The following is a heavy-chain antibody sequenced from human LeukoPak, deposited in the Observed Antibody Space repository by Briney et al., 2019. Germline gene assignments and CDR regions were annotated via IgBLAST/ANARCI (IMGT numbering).Heavy chain of an antibody. J-gene: IGHJ4*02. CDR2: INPNSGGT. V-gene: IGHV1-2*02. CDR1: GYTFTGYY. CDR3: ARVTTPTYYYDSSGYSADY. D-gene: IGHD3-22*01. Sequence: ASVKVSCKASGYTFTGYYMHWVRQAPGQGLEWMGWINPNSGGTNYAQKFQGRVTMTRDTSISTAYMELSRLRSDDTAVYYCARVTTPTYYYDSSGYSADYWGQRTLVTVSS.